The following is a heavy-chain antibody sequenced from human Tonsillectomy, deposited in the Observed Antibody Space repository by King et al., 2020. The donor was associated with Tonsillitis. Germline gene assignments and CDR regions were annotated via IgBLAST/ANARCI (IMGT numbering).Heavy chain of an antibody. D-gene: IGHD3-10*01. CDR3: ARLDYYGSGSYWYFDL. J-gene: IGHJ2*01. CDR1: GSISGSY. V-gene: IGHV4-59*08. CDR2: IYYSGTT. Sequence: VQLQESGPGLVKPSETLSLTCTVSGSISGSYCSWIRQPPGKGLEWIGYIYYSGTTNYNPSLRSRVTISLDTSKNQFSLKLSSVTAADTAVYYCARLDYYGSGSYWYFDLWGRGTLGTVSS.